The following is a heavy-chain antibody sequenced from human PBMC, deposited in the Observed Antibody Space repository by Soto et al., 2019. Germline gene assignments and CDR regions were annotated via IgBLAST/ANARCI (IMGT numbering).Heavy chain of an antibody. J-gene: IGHJ4*02. Sequence: SETLSLTCTVSGGSISSYYWSWIRQPPGKGLEWIGYIYYSGSTNYNPSLKSRVTISVDTSKNQFSLKLSSVTAADTAVYYCARGIGQQLTTIDYWGQGTLVTVSS. CDR2: IYYSGST. CDR3: ARGIGQQLTTIDY. V-gene: IGHV4-59*01. D-gene: IGHD6-13*01. CDR1: GGSISSYY.